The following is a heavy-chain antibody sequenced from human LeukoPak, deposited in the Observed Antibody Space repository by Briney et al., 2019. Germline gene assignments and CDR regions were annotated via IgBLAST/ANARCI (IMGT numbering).Heavy chain of an antibody. V-gene: IGHV1-46*01. Sequence: GASVKVSCKASGYTFTSYYMHWVRQAPGQGLEWMGIINPSGGSTNYAQKFQGRVTMTRDTSTSTVYMELSSLRSEDTAVYYCSRVGEKQLVPRHNWFDPWGQGTLVTVSS. CDR1: GYTFTSYY. D-gene: IGHD6-13*01. J-gene: IGHJ5*02. CDR2: INPSGGST. CDR3: SRVGEKQLVPRHNWFDP.